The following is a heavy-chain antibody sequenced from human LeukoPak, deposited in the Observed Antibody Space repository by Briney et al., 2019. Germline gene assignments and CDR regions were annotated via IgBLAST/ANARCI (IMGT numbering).Heavy chain of an antibody. CDR2: LSSSTNYI. CDR1: GFTFTSYT. CDR3: ARSRSFPPYAKNLNY. Sequence: PGESLRLSCVASGFTFTSYTMSWVRQAPGKALEWVSSLSSSTNYIHYADSVTGRFTISRDDAQNSLYLQMNSLSAEDTAIYYCARSRSFPPYAKNLNYWGQGSRVLVTS. D-gene: IGHD2-2*01. V-gene: IGHV3-21*01. J-gene: IGHJ4*02.